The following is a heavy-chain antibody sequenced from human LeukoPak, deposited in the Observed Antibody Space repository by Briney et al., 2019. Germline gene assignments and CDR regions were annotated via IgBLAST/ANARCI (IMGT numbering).Heavy chain of an antibody. J-gene: IGHJ4*02. D-gene: IGHD3-9*01. CDR2: ISAYNGNT. V-gene: IGHV1-18*01. CDR1: GYTFTSYG. CDR3: ARKYYDILTGYYKTFDY. Sequence: ASVKVSCKASGYTFTSYGISWVRQAPGQGLEWMGWISAYNGNTNYAQKLQGRVTMTTDTSTGTAYMELRSLRSDDTAVYYCARKYYDILTGYYKTFDYWGQGTLVTVSS.